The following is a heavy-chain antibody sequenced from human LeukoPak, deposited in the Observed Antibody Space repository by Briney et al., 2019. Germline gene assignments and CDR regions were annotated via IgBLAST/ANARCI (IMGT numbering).Heavy chain of an antibody. J-gene: IGHJ5*02. CDR1: DDSISNYY. CDR3: ASYTMVRGVGNWFDP. Sequence: SETLSLTCTVSDDSISNYYWSWIRQPAGKGLEWIGRIYTSGSANYNPSLKSRVTMSIDTSKNEFSLKLSSVTAADTAVYYCASYTMVRGVGNWFDPWGQGTLVTVSS. CDR2: IYTSGSA. D-gene: IGHD3-10*01. V-gene: IGHV4-4*07.